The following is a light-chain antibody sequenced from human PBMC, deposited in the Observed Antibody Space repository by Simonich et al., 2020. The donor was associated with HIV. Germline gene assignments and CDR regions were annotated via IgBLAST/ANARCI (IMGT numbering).Light chain of an antibody. V-gene: IGKV3-15*01. CDR3: QQYNNWPLF. J-gene: IGKJ2*01. Sequence: EVVLTQSPATLSVSPGNTATLSCRASQSVSSNLAWYQQKPGQAPRLLIYGASTRATGIPARFSGSGSGTEITLTISSMQSEDFAVYYCQQYNNWPLFFGQGTKLEIK. CDR1: QSVSSN. CDR2: GAS.